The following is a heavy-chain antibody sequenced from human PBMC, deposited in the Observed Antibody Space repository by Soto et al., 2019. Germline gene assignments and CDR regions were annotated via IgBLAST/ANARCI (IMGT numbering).Heavy chain of an antibody. D-gene: IGHD5-12*01. V-gene: IGHV3-23*01. J-gene: IGHJ5*02. CDR1: GFTFSSYA. CDR2: ISGSGGST. CDR3: AKDRRVTTINWFDP. Sequence: GGSLRLSCGASGFTFSSYAISWVRQAPGKGLEWVSAISGSGGSTYYADSVKGRFTISRDNSKNTLYLQMNSLRAEDTAVYYCAKDRRVTTINWFDPWGQGTLVTVSS.